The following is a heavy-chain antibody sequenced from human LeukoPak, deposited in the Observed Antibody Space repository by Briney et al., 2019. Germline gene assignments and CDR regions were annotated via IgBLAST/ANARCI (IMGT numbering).Heavy chain of an antibody. CDR1: GDSVSSNSAA. D-gene: IGHD3-9*01. J-gene: IGHJ6*02. V-gene: IGHV6-1*01. CDR2: TYYRSKWYN. Sequence: SQTLSLTCAISGDSVSSNSAAWNWIRQSPSRGLEWLGRTYYRSKWYNDYAVSVKSRITINPDTSKNQFSLQLNSVTPEDTAVYYCARSQHDILTGYYYYGMDVWGQGTTVTVSS. CDR3: ARSQHDILTGYYYYGMDV.